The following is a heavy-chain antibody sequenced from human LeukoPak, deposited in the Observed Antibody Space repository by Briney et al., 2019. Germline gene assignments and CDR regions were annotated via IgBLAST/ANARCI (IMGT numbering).Heavy chain of an antibody. CDR2: INAGNGNT. D-gene: IGHD3-22*01. CDR3: ARVDSNYYYYYGMDV. CDR1: GYTFTSYA. J-gene: IGHJ6*02. V-gene: IGHV1-3*01. Sequence: GASVKVSCKASGYTFTSYAMHWVRQAPGQRLEWMGWINAGNGNTKYSQKFQGRVTITRDTSASTAYMELSSLRSEDTAVYYCARVDSNYYYYYGMDVWGQGTTVTVSS.